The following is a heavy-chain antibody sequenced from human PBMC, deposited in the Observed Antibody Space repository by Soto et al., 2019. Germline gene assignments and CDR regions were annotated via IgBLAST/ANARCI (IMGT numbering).Heavy chain of an antibody. V-gene: IGHV1-69*06. CDR1: GGTFSSYA. J-gene: IGHJ4*02. CDR3: ARFEKRYSSSFGY. Sequence: SVKVSCKASGGTFSSYAISWLRQSPGQGLEWMGGIIPIFGTANYAQKFQGRVTITADKSTSTAYMELSSLRSEDTAVYYCARFEKRYSSSFGYWGQGTLVTVSS. D-gene: IGHD6-13*01. CDR2: IIPIFGTA.